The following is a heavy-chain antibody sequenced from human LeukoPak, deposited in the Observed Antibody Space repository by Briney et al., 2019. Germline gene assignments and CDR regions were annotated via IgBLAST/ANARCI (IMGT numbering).Heavy chain of an antibody. D-gene: IGHD4-17*01. CDR1: GFTVSSNY. V-gene: IGHV3-53*01. CDR3: ARDSLYGEYVFDL. Sequence: GGSLRLSCAASGFTVSSNYMSWVRQAPGKGLEWVSVIYSGGSSYYADSVKGRFTISRDNSKNTLYLQRNCLRAEYTALYYCARDSLYGEYVFDLCGQGSLVTVSS. J-gene: IGHJ5*02. CDR2: IYSGGSS.